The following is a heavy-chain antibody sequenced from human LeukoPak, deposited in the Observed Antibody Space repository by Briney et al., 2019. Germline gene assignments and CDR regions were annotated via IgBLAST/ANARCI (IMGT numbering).Heavy chain of an antibody. Sequence: PGGSLRLSCAASGFTFSSYEMNWVRQAPGEGLEWVSYISSSGSTMYYADSVKGRFTISRDNAKNSLYLQMNSLRAEDTAVYYCARRYCSSTSCFPAEYFQHWGQGTLVTVSS. CDR3: ARRYCSSTSCFPAEYFQH. D-gene: IGHD2-2*01. V-gene: IGHV3-48*03. CDR2: ISSSGSTM. CDR1: GFTFSSYE. J-gene: IGHJ1*01.